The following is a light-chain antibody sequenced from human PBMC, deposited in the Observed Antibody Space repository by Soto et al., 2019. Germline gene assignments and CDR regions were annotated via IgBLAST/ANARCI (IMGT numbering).Light chain of an antibody. Sequence: QSALTQPRSVSGSPGQSVTISCTGTSSDVGGYNYVSWYQLHPGKAPKLMIYDVSKRPSGVPHRFSGSKSGNTASLTISGLQAEDEGDYYCCSYAGTYPWVFGGGTKLTVL. J-gene: IGLJ3*02. CDR1: SSDVGGYNY. V-gene: IGLV2-11*01. CDR3: CSYAGTYPWV. CDR2: DVS.